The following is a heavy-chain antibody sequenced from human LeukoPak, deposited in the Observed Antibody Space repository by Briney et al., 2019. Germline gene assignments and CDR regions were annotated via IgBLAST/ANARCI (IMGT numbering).Heavy chain of an antibody. J-gene: IGHJ4*02. D-gene: IGHD6-13*01. V-gene: IGHV4-59*01. CDR3: ARDRAAAGT. CDR1: GGSFSGYY. Sequence: SETLSLTCAVYGGSFSGYYWSWIRQPPGKGLEWIGYIYYSGSTNYNPSLKSRVTISVDTSKNQFSLKLSSVTAADTAVYYCARDRAAAGTWGQGTLVTVSS. CDR2: IYYSGST.